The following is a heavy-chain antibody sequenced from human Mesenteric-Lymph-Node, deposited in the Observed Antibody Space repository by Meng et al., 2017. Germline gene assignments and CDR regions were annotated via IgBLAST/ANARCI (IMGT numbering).Heavy chain of an antibody. J-gene: IGHJ4*02. CDR3: GSGNYFDY. D-gene: IGHD1-26*01. Sequence: VQLVDSGGGLVQPGGSLKLSCAASGFTFSGSAMHWVRQASGKGLEWVGRVRDKANNYATSYAESVKGRFTISRDDSRNTAYLQMDSLKTEDTAVYYCGSGNYFDYWGQGTLVTVSS. CDR2: VRDKANNYAT. CDR1: GFTFSGSA. V-gene: IGHV3-73*01.